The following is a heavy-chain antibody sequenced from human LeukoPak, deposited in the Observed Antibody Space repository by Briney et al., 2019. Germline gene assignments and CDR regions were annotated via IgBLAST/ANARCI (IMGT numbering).Heavy chain of an antibody. CDR2: INSDGSWT. D-gene: IGHD2-21*01. V-gene: IGHV3-74*01. Sequence: GGSLRLSCAASGNYWMHWVRQAPGKGLLWVSHINSDGSWTTYADSVKGRFTISKDNAKNTVYLQMNNLRAEDTAVYYCARFVADWGQGTLVTVSS. CDR1: GNYW. CDR3: ARFVAD. J-gene: IGHJ4*02.